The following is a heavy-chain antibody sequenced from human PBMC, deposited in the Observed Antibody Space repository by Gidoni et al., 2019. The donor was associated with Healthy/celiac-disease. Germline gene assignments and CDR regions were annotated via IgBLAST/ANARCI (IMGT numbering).Heavy chain of an antibody. CDR2: ISSSSSTI. D-gene: IGHD2-15*01. CDR1: GFTFSSYS. CDR3: ARGCSGGSCYFDY. V-gene: IGHV3-48*02. Sequence: EVQLVESGGGLVQPGGSLRIPCAASGFTFSSYSMNWVRQAPGKGLEWFSYISSSSSTIYYADSVKGRFTISRDNAKNSLYLQMNSLRDEDTAVYYCARGCSGGSCYFDYWGQGTLVTVSS. J-gene: IGHJ4*02.